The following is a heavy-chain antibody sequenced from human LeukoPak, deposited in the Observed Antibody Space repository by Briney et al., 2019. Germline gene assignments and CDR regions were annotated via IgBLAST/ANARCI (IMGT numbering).Heavy chain of an antibody. D-gene: IGHD6-19*01. CDR2: IIPIFGTA. CDR3: ARSIAVAGTYGVDY. J-gene: IGHJ4*02. V-gene: IGHV1-69*05. CDR1: GGTFSSYA. Sequence: GASVKVSCKASGGTFSSYAISWVRQAPGQGLEWKGRIIPIFGTANYAQKFQGRVTITTDESTSTAYMELSSLRSEDTAVYYCARSIAVAGTYGVDYWGQGTLVTVSS.